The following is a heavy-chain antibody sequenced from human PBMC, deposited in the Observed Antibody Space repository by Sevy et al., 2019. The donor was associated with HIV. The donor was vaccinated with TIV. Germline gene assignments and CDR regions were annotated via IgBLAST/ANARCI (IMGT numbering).Heavy chain of an antibody. CDR2: ISSSSSYI. CDR1: GFTFSSYS. V-gene: IGHV3-21*01. J-gene: IGHJ3*02. CDR3: ARDWYDSRVQSPWDAFDI. Sequence: GGSLRLSCAASGFTFSSYSMNWVRQAPGKGLEWVSSISSSSSYIYYADSVKGRFTISRDNAKNSLYLQMNSLRAEDTAVYYCARDWYDSRVQSPWDAFDIWGQGTMVTVSS. D-gene: IGHD3-22*01.